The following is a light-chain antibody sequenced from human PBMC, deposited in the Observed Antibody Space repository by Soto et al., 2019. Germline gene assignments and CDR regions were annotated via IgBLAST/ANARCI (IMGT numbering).Light chain of an antibody. CDR2: AAS. CDR1: QSISSY. V-gene: IGKV1-9*01. Sequence: DIQFTQSPSFLSASVGDRVTITCRASQSISSYLAWFQQKPGRAPKLLVYAASTLQSGVPSRFSGSGSGTEFTLTISRLQSEDVATYFCQKYNSPPRTFGQGTKVDIK. CDR3: QKYNSPPRT. J-gene: IGKJ1*01.